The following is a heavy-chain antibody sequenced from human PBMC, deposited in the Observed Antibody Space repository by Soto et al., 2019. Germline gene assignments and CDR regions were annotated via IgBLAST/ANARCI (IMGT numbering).Heavy chain of an antibody. CDR1: GFTFDDYA. CDR3: APVPPDYYGMDV. V-gene: IGHV3-23*01. J-gene: IGHJ6*02. Sequence: GGSLRLSCAASGFTFDDYAMRWVRQAPGKGLEWVSAISGSGGSTYYADSVKGRFTISRDNSKNTLYLQMNSLRAEDTAVYYCAPVPPDYYGMDVWGQGTTVTVSS. CDR2: ISGSGGST.